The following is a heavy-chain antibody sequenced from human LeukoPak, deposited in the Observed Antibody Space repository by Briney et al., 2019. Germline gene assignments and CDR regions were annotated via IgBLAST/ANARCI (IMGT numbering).Heavy chain of an antibody. CDR3: ARGGGAYYFDY. J-gene: IGHJ4*02. CDR1: GFTFSNYW. Sequence: GGSLRLSCAASGFTFSNYWMHWVRQVPGNGLVWVSRINDLGTSTNYADSVRGRFTISRDDAKNTLYLQMNSLRAEDTAVYYCARGGGAYYFDYWGRGTLVTVSS. V-gene: IGHV3-74*01. D-gene: IGHD3-10*01. CDR2: INDLGTST.